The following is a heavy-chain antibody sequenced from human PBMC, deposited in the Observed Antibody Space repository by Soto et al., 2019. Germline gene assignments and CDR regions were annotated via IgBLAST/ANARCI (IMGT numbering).Heavy chain of an antibody. V-gene: IGHV4-34*01. Sequence: PSETLSLTCTVSGGSISTYYWSWIRQPPGKGLEWIGEINHSGSTNYNPSLKSRVTISVDTSKNQFSLKLSSVTAADTAVYYCARGGYSSSAGLQGFDPWGQGTLVTVSS. J-gene: IGHJ5*02. CDR3: ARGGYSSSAGLQGFDP. CDR1: GGSISTYY. CDR2: INHSGST. D-gene: IGHD6-13*01.